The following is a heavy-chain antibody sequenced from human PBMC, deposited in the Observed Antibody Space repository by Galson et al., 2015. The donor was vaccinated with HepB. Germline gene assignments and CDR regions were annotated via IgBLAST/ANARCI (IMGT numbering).Heavy chain of an antibody. CDR1: GFTFTNSA. CDR3: ARDFFGSGAISPTDY. CDR2: ITATGGRT. V-gene: IGHV3-23*01. J-gene: IGHJ4*02. Sequence: SLRLSCAASGFTFTNSAMHWVRQAPGTGLEWVSAITATGGRTYYADSVKGRFTVSRDNSKNTLYLHMNSLRAEDTALDYCARDFFGSGAISPTDYWGQGIHVTVSS. D-gene: IGHD2/OR15-2a*01.